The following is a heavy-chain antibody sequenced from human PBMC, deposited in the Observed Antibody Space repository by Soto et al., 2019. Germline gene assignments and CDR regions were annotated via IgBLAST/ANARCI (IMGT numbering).Heavy chain of an antibody. Sequence: QVQLQESGPGLVKPSQTLSLACSVSGASISSGGYFWSWIRQLPGKGLEWIGYIHYSGSTYYNPSLKSRVFMSMDTSKNDFSLKLNSVTAADTAVFYCARGFVETAMAFDYWGQGALVTVSS. J-gene: IGHJ4*02. CDR2: IHYSGST. CDR1: GASISSGGYF. CDR3: ARGFVETAMAFDY. V-gene: IGHV4-31*03. D-gene: IGHD5-18*01.